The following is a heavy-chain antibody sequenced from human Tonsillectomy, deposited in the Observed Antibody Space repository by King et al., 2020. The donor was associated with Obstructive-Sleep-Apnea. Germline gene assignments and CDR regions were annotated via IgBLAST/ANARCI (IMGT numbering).Heavy chain of an antibody. Sequence: QLVQSGGGVVQPGRSLRLSCAASGFRINSYAMHWVRQAPGKGLEWVADISFDGSNKYYADSLRGRFTISRDNSKNTLYLQMNSLRAEDTAVFYCARDMMGLTTPLDAFDIWGHGTMVTVSS. CDR3: ARDMMGLTTPLDAFDI. CDR1: GFRINSYA. CDR2: ISFDGSNK. V-gene: IGHV3-30-3*01. J-gene: IGHJ3*02. D-gene: IGHD3-16*01.